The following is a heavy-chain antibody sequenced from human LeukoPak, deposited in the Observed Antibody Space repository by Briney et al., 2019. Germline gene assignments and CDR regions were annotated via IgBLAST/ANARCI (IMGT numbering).Heavy chain of an antibody. CDR1: GGSISSSSYY. V-gene: IGHV4-39*07. D-gene: IGHD6-13*01. CDR2: IYYSGST. Sequence: SETLSLTCTVSGGSISSSSYYWGWIRQPPGKGLEWIGSIYYSGSTYYNPSLKSRVTISVDTSKNQFSLKLSSVTAADTAVYYCATNSPSIAAAGPPAVLDYWGQGTLVTVSS. J-gene: IGHJ4*02. CDR3: ATNSPSIAAAGPPAVLDY.